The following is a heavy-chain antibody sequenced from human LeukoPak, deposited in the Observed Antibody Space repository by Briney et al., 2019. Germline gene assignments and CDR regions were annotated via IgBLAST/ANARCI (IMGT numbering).Heavy chain of an antibody. CDR3: ARAVPPETYYYDSSGYPATFDY. CDR2: IIPILGIA. Sequence: SVKVSCKASGGTFSSYAISWVRQAPGQGLEWMGRIIPILGIANYAQKFQGRVTITTDESTSTAYMELSSLRSEDTAVYYCARAVPPETYYYDSSGYPATFDYWGQGTLVTVSS. D-gene: IGHD3-22*01. V-gene: IGHV1-69*04. J-gene: IGHJ4*02. CDR1: GGTFSSYA.